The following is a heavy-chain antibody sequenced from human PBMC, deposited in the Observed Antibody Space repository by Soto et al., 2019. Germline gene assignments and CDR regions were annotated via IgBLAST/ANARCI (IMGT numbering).Heavy chain of an antibody. D-gene: IGHD6-6*01. CDR3: ARRARPDFYYMDV. J-gene: IGHJ6*03. CDR1: GFTFSSYG. CDR2: VGT. Sequence: GGSLRLSCAASGFTFSSYGVHWVRQAPSKGLEWVGTYYANSVQGRFTISRDNFKNTVYLQMGSLSPEDLAVYYCARRARPDFYYMDVWGKGTTVTVSS. V-gene: IGHV3-64*01.